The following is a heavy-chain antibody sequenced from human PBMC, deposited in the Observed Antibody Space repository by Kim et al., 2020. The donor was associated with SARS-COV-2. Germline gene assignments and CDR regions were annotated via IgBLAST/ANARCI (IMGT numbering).Heavy chain of an antibody. V-gene: IGHV7-4-1*02. D-gene: IGHD2-8*02. Sequence: NPTYAQGFTGRFVFSLDTSVSTAYLQVSSLKAEDTAVYYCARDSTGYFDCWGQGTLVTVSS. CDR2: NP. J-gene: IGHJ4*02. CDR3: ARDSTGYFDC.